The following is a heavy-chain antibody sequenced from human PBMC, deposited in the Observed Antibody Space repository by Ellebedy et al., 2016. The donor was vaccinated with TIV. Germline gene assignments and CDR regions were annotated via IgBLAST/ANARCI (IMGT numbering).Heavy chain of an antibody. CDR2: ISTDGRNK. J-gene: IGHJ4*02. V-gene: IGHV3-30*03. CDR1: GFTFSGYG. D-gene: IGHD1-1*01. CDR3: AAGETQRDATLDN. Sequence: GESLKISCVASGFTFSGYGMHWVRQAPGKGLEWVAVISTDGRNKYYADPVKGRFTISSDKSNNTLSLQMNILKIEDTDVYYCAAGETQRDATLDNWGQGTLVTVSS.